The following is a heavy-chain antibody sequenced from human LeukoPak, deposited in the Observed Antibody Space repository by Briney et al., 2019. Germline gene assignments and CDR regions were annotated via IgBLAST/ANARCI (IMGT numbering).Heavy chain of an antibody. D-gene: IGHD2-8*02. J-gene: IGHJ4*02. V-gene: IGHV4-30-2*03. Sequence: SQTLSLTCTVSGGSISSGGYYWSWIRQHPGKGLEWIGSIYYTGTTYYSPSLKSRLTMSVDTSKNQFSLTLSSVTAADTAVYYCAGHHPRNTVDFWGQGTLVTVSS. CDR2: IYYTGTT. CDR3: AGHHPRNTVDF. CDR1: GGSISSGGYY.